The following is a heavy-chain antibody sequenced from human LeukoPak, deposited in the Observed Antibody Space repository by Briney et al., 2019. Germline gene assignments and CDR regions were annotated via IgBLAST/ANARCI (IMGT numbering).Heavy chain of an antibody. CDR1: GYIFTGYY. CDR3: ARDTSMVTVDY. V-gene: IGHV1-2*02. Sequence: ASVKVSCKASGYIFTGYYMHWVRQAPGQGLEWMGWINPNSGGTNNAQKFQGRVTMTRDTSINTAYMELSRLRSDDTAVYYCARDTSMVTVDYWGQGTLVTVSS. J-gene: IGHJ4*02. CDR2: INPNSGGT. D-gene: IGHD5-18*01.